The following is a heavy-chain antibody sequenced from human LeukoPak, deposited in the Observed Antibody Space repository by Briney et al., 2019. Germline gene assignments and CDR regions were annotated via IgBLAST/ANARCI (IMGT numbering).Heavy chain of an antibody. CDR1: GYTFTGYF. CDR3: ARDEGGYDYVDY. D-gene: IGHD5-12*01. J-gene: IGHJ4*02. CDR2: INPNSGGT. Sequence: ASVKVSCKASGYTFTGYFMHWVRQAPGQGLECMGWINPNSGGTNYAQKFQGRVTMTRDTSISAAYMGLSRLRSDDTAVYYCARDEGGYDYVDYWGQGTLVTVSS. V-gene: IGHV1-2*02.